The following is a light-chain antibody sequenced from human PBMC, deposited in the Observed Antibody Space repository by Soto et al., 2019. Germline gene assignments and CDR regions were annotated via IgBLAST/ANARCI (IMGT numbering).Light chain of an antibody. CDR3: CPYAGSNTWV. CDR1: SSDVGSYNL. J-gene: IGLJ3*02. Sequence: QSALTQPASVSGSPGQSITISCTGTSSDVGSYNLVSWYQQHPGKAPKLMISEVTKRPSGVSNRFSGSKSGNTASLTISGLQAEDESDYYCCPYAGSNTWVFGGGTKLTVL. CDR2: EVT. V-gene: IGLV2-23*02.